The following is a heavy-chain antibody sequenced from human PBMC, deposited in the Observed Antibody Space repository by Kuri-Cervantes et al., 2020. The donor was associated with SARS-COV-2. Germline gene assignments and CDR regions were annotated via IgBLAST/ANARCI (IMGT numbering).Heavy chain of an antibody. D-gene: IGHD3-22*01. CDR2: MRNNGSA. V-gene: IGHV4-34*01. Sequence: SETLSLTCAVYGGSFSGYCWSWIRQPPGKNLDWIGYMRNNGSANYNPSLKSRVTISIDTSKNQFSLKLTSMTAADTAVYYCARHLIRITMIVVVITDNWFDPWGQGTLVTVSS. J-gene: IGHJ5*02. CDR1: GGSFSGYC. CDR3: ARHLIRITMIVVVITDNWFDP.